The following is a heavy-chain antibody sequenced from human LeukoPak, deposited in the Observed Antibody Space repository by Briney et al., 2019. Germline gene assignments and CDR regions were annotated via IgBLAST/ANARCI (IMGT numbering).Heavy chain of an antibody. CDR3: ARARQRGAAPTPSY. J-gene: IGHJ4*02. CDR1: GYTFTGYY. D-gene: IGHD1-26*01. Sequence: GASVKVSCKASGYTFTGYYMHWVRQAPGQGLEWMGWINPNSGGTNYAQKFQGRVTMTRDTSISTAYMELSRLRSDDTAVYYCARARQRGAAPTPSYWGQGTLVTVSS. CDR2: INPNSGGT. V-gene: IGHV1-2*02.